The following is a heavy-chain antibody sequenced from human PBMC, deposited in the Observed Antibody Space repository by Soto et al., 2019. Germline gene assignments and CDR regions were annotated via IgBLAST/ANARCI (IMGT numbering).Heavy chain of an antibody. CDR3: ARQAPHSSGWFWFDP. Sequence: ETLSLTCTVSGGSISSYYWSWIRQPPGKGLEWIGYIYYSGSTSYNPSLRSRVTISVDTSKNQFSLKLSSVTAADTAVYYCARQAPHSSGWFWFDPWGQGTLVTVSS. J-gene: IGHJ5*02. V-gene: IGHV4-59*08. CDR2: IYYSGST. CDR1: GGSISSYY. D-gene: IGHD6-19*01.